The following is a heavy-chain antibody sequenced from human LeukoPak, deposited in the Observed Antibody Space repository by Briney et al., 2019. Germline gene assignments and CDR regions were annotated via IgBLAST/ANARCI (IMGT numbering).Heavy chain of an antibody. J-gene: IGHJ4*02. CDR3: AKDGNGYRYYFDY. CDR1: GFTFSGYA. Sequence: GGSLRLSCAASGFTFSGYAMSWVRQAPGKGLEWVSAISGSGGSTYYADSVKGRFTISRDNSKNTLYLQMNSLRAEDTAVYYCAKDGNGYRYYFDYWGQGTLVTVSS. D-gene: IGHD5-18*01. V-gene: IGHV3-23*01. CDR2: ISGSGGST.